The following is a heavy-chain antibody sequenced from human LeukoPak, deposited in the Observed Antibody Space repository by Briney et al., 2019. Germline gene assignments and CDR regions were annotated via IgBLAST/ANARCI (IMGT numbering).Heavy chain of an antibody. V-gene: IGHV3-21*04. CDR1: GFTFSSYS. D-gene: IGHD1-1*01. CDR3: ARVGLSGTTFIDY. CDR2: ISSSSSYI. Sequence: PGGSLRLSCAASGFTFSSYSMNWVRQAPGKGLEWVSSISSSSSYIYYADSVRGRFTISRDNTKNSLYLQMDSLRVEDTAVYYCARVGLSGTTFIDYWGQGTLVTVSS. J-gene: IGHJ4*02.